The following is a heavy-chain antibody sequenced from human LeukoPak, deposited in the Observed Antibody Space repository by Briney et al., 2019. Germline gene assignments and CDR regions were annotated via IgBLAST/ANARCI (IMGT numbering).Heavy chain of an antibody. CDR1: GYSISSGYY. Sequence: PSETLSLTCTVSGYSISSGYYWGWIRQPPGKGLEWIGSIYHSGNTYYKSSLKSRVTISVDTSKNQFSLTLRSVTTTDTAVYYCARGDIPDYWGQGTLVTVSS. CDR2: IYHSGNT. V-gene: IGHV4-38-2*02. J-gene: IGHJ4*02. D-gene: IGHD2-2*02. CDR3: ARGDIPDY.